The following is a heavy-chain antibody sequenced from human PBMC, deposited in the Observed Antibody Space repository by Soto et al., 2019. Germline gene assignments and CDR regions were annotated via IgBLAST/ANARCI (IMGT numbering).Heavy chain of an antibody. V-gene: IGHV4-59*11. CDR2: IYYSGST. CDR3: ARFNYFDY. Sequence: PSETLSLTCSVSGGSIRNHYWGWIRQPPGKRLEWVGNIYYSGSTNYSPSLKSRVTISVDTSKNQFSLKLTSVTTADTAVYFCARFNYFDYWGQGILVTVSS. CDR1: GGSIRNHY. J-gene: IGHJ4*02.